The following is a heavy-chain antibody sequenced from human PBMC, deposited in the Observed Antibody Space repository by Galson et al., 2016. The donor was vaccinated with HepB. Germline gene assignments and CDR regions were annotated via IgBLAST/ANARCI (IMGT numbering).Heavy chain of an antibody. CDR1: GGSISSSSYY. CDR2: IYYAGST. CDR3: ARQPEVRGVESYYYGLDV. Sequence: SETLSLTCSVSGGSISSSSYYWGLIRQSAGKGLEWIGIIYYAGSTYYNPSLKSRVTISVDTSRNQFSMKLTSVTAADTAIYYCARQPEVRGVESYYYGLDVWGQATTVTVSS. J-gene: IGHJ6*02. V-gene: IGHV4-39*01. D-gene: IGHD3-10*01.